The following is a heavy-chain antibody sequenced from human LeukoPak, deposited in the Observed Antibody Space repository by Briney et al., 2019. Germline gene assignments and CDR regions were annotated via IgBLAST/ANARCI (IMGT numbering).Heavy chain of an antibody. D-gene: IGHD2-21*02. V-gene: IGHV1-24*01. CDR1: GNTLAELD. Sequence: GASVRVSCKVSGNTLAELDVHWVRQAPGKGLEWMGGVDPEDGQTIYAQNLQGRVTMTEDTSTDTAYMELSSLRSEDSAVYYCATPDPGDVLTARDAFDVWGVGTLVTVSS. CDR2: VDPEDGQT. CDR3: ATPDPGDVLTARDAFDV. J-gene: IGHJ3*01.